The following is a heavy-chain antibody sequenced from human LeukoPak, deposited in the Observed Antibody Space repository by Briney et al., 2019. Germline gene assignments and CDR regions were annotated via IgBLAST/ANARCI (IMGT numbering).Heavy chain of an antibody. V-gene: IGHV3-74*01. CDR2: INSDGTST. D-gene: IGHD4-11*01. CDR1: GFTLSNYW. Sequence: GGSLRLSCAASGFTLSNYWIHWVRQAPGKGLVWVSRINSDGTSTSYADSVKGRFTISRDNAKNSLYLQMSSLRAEDTAVYYCTRVEETATTAAIIRKYSYYYYYMDVWGKGNTVTVSS. CDR3: TRVEETATTAAIIRKYSYYYYYMDV. J-gene: IGHJ6*03.